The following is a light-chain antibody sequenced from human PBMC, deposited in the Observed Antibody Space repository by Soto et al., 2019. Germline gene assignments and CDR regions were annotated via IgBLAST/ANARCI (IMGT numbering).Light chain of an antibody. J-gene: IGLJ1*01. CDR3: AAWDDSLSGPV. CDR2: SNN. Sequence: VLTQPPSASGTPGQRVTISCSGSSSNIGSNYVYWYQQLPGTAPKLLIYSNNQRPSGVPDRFSGSKSGTSASLAISGLRSEDEAAYYCAAWDDSLSGPVFGTGTKVTV. CDR1: SSNIGSNY. V-gene: IGLV1-47*02.